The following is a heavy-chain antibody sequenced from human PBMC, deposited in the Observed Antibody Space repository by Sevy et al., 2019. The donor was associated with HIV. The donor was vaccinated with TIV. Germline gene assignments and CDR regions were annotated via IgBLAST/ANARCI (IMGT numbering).Heavy chain of an antibody. CDR1: GFTVSRYD. Sequence: GGSLRLSCAVSGFTVSRYDMHWVRQAPGKGLEWVAVMSFDGSNKYYADSGKGRFTISRDNSKKTLYLQINSLRAEDTAVYYCAKDEERPPSRPHYDYGRDVWGEGTTVTVSS. V-gene: IGHV3-30*18. CDR3: AKDEERPPSRPHYDYGRDV. J-gene: IGHJ6*04. CDR2: MSFDGSNK.